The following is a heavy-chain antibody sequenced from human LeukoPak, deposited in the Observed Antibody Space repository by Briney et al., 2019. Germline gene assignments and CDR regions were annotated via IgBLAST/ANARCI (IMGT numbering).Heavy chain of an antibody. CDR3: AITYSSSWPYYYYYYMDV. CDR2: IIPIFGTA. Sequence: SAKVSCKASGGTFSSYGINWVRQAPGQGLEWMGGIIPIFGTATYAQKFQGRVTITADKSTSTAYMELSSLRSEDTAVYYCAITYSSSWPYYYYYYMDVWGKGTTVTVSS. D-gene: IGHD6-13*01. CDR1: GGTFSSYG. V-gene: IGHV1-69*06. J-gene: IGHJ6*03.